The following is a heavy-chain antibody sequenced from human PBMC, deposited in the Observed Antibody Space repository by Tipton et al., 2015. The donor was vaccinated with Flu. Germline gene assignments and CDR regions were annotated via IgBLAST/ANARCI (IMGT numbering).Heavy chain of an antibody. J-gene: IGHJ3*02. CDR1: GFTFSSYG. CDR2: IWYDGSNK. V-gene: IGHV3-33*08. Sequence: SLRLSCAASGFTFSSYGMHWVRQAPGKGLEWVAVIWYDGSNKYYADSVKGRFTISRDNSKNTLYLQMNSLRAEDTAVYYCARDLLPVGAKGDAFDIWGQGTMVTVSS. D-gene: IGHD1-26*01. CDR3: ARDLLPVGAKGDAFDI.